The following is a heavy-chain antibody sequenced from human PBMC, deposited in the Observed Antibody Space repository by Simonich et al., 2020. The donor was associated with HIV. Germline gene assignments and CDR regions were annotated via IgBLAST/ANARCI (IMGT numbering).Heavy chain of an antibody. Sequence: QVQLQESGPGLVKPSATLSLTCAVSGYSISSGYYWGWIRQPPGKGLEWIGEINHSGTTNYNPSLKSRVTISRDTAKNQFSLKLSSVTAADTAIYYCARVIFVTSAGFDYWGQGTLVTVSS. CDR2: INHSGTT. CDR1: GYSISSGYY. J-gene: IGHJ4*02. D-gene: IGHD3-3*02. CDR3: ARVIFVTSAGFDY. V-gene: IGHV4-38-2*01.